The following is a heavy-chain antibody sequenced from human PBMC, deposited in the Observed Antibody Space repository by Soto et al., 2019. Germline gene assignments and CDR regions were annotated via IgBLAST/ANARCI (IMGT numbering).Heavy chain of an antibody. CDR3: ARDEGPN. CDR2: IIPILGIA. Sequence: QVQLVQSGAEVKNPGSSLKVSCKASEGTFSSYTISWVRQAPGQGLEWMGRIIPILGIANYAQKFQGRVTITADKSTSTAYMELSSLRSEDTAVYYCARDEGPNWGQGTLVTVSS. J-gene: IGHJ4*02. V-gene: IGHV1-69*08. CDR1: EGTFSSYT.